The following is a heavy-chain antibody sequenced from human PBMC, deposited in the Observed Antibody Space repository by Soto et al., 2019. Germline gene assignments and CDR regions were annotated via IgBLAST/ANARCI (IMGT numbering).Heavy chain of an antibody. D-gene: IGHD3-3*01. CDR2: ISGSGGNT. J-gene: IGHJ5*02. Sequence: EVQLLVSGGGLVQPGGSLRLSCAASGFSFSSYAMSWVRQAPGKGLEWVSAISGSGGNTYYADSVKGRFTISRDNSKNTLYLQMNSLRAEDTAVYYCAKDTIFGVVNVIGWFDPWGQGTLVTVSS. V-gene: IGHV3-23*01. CDR3: AKDTIFGVVNVIGWFDP. CDR1: GFSFSSYA.